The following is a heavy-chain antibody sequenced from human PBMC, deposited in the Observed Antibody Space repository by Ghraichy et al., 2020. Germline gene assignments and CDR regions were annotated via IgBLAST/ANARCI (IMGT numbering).Heavy chain of an antibody. D-gene: IGHD6-6*01. CDR3: ARVEYISSSDESDF. Sequence: GGSLRLSCAASGFTFSSYWMSWVRQAPGKGLEWVANINPEETYKDYVDSVKGRFTISRDNAKNSLSLQMNSLRVEDTAVYYCARVEYISSSDESDFWVQGTLVTVSS. CDR1: GFTFSSYW. CDR2: INPEETYK. J-gene: IGHJ4*02. V-gene: IGHV3-7*01.